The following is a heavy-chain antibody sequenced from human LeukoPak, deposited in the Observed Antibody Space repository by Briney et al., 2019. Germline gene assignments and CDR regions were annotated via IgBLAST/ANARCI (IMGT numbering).Heavy chain of an antibody. J-gene: IGHJ5*02. D-gene: IGHD6-19*01. CDR1: GFTFSSYA. CDR3: AKGSSGWSVYSDWFDP. Sequence: GGSLRLSCAASGFTFSSYATSWVRHAPGKGLEWVSAISGSGGSTYYADSVKGRFTISRDNSKNTLYLQMNSLRAEDTAVYDCAKGSSGWSVYSDWFDPWGQGTLVTVSS. V-gene: IGHV3-23*01. CDR2: ISGSGGST.